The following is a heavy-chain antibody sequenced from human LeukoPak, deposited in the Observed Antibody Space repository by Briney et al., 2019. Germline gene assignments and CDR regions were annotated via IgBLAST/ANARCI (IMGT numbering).Heavy chain of an antibody. V-gene: IGHV4-34*01. CDR3: ARMVPNYYGSGSYYKKNWFDP. J-gene: IGHJ5*02. D-gene: IGHD3-10*01. CDR1: GGSFSGYY. CDR2: INHSGST. Sequence: SETLSLTCAVYGGSFSGYYWSWIRQPPGKGLEWIGEINHSGSTNYNPSLKRRVTISVDTSKNQFSLKLSSVTAADTAVYYCARMVPNYYGSGSYYKKNWFDPWGQGTLVTVSS.